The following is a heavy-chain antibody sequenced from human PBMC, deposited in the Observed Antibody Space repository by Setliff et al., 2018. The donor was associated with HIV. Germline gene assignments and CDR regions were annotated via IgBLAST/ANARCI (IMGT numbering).Heavy chain of an antibody. Sequence: ASVKVSCKASGYTFTSYAMNWVRQAPGQGLEWMGWTGTYNGDTNYAQKFQGRVTMTRDTSTSTVYMELSSLRSEDTAVYYCARAGRSGSYNHYYYYYMDVWGKGTTVTVSS. CDR2: TGTYNGDT. D-gene: IGHD1-26*01. J-gene: IGHJ6*03. V-gene: IGHV1-18*01. CDR3: ARAGRSGSYNHYYYYYMDV. CDR1: GYTFTSYA.